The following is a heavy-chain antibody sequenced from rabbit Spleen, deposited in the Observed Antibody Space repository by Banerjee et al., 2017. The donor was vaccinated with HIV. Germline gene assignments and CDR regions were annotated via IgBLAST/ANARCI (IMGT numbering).Heavy chain of an antibody. J-gene: IGHJ3*01. V-gene: IGHV1S7*01. D-gene: IGHD4-1*01. Sequence: QLKETGGGLVQPGGSLTLSCKASGFTLSSYYMNWVRQAPGKGLEWIGYIDPVFGITYYANWVNGRFSISRENAQNTVFLQMTSLTAADTATYFCARDLAGVIGWNFGWWGQGTSSPS. CDR2: IDPVFGIT. CDR3: ARDLAGVIGWNFGW. CDR1: GFTLSSYY.